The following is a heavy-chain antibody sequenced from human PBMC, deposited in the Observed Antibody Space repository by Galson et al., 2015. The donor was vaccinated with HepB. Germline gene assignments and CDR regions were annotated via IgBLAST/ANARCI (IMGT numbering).Heavy chain of an antibody. V-gene: IGHV3-66*01. CDR3: ARVTLLLWHPNWFDP. J-gene: IGHJ5*02. CDR1: GFTVSSNY. Sequence: SLRLSCAASGFTVSSNYMSWVRQAPGKGLEWVSVIYSGGSTYYADSVKGRFTISRDNSKNTLYLQMNSLRAEDTAVYYCARVTLLLWHPNWFDPWGQGTLVTVSS. CDR2: IYSGGST. D-gene: IGHD3-10*01.